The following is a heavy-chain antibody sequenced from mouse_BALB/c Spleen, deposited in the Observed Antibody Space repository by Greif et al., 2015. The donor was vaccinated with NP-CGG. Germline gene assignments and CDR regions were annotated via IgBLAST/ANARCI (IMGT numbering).Heavy chain of an antibody. Sequence: QVQLKESGAELAKPGASVKMSCKASGYTFTSYWMHWVKLRPGQGLEWIGYINPSTGYTEYNQKFKDKATLTADKSSSTAYMQLSSLTSEDSAVYYCARGGWPFAYWGQGTLVTVSA. CDR1: GYTFTSYW. CDR2: INPSTGYT. D-gene: IGHD1-1*02. CDR3: ARGGWPFAY. V-gene: IGHV1-7*01. J-gene: IGHJ3*01.